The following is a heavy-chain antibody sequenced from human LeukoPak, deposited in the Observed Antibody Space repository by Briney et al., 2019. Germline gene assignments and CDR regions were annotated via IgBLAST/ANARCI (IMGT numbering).Heavy chain of an antibody. Sequence: ASVKVSCKASGYTFTSYDINWVRQATGQGLEWMGWMNPNSGNTGYAQKFQGRVTITRNTSISTAYMELSSLRSEDTAVYYCAREDGSGSYPGYYYGMDVWGQGATVTVSS. J-gene: IGHJ6*02. D-gene: IGHD3-10*01. CDR1: GYTFTSYD. V-gene: IGHV1-8*03. CDR3: AREDGSGSYPGYYYGMDV. CDR2: MNPNSGNT.